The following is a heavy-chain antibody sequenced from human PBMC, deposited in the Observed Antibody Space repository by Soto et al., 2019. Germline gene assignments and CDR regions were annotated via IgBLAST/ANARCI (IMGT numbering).Heavy chain of an antibody. CDR3: ARGQSAAAGIAFDY. CDR1: GGSFSGYY. J-gene: IGHJ4*02. D-gene: IGHD6-13*01. Sequence: SETLSLTCAVYGGSFSGYYWSWIRQPPGKGLEWIGEINHSGSTNYNPSLKSRVTISVDTSKNQFSLKLSSVTAADTAVYYCARGQSAAAGIAFDYWGQGTLVTVSS. V-gene: IGHV4-34*01. CDR2: INHSGST.